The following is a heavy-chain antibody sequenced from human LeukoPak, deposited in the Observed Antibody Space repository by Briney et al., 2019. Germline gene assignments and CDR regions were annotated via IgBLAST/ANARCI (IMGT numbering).Heavy chain of an antibody. D-gene: IGHD6-19*01. Sequence: PSETLSLTCTVSDDSISDYYRGWIRQPPGKGLEWIGYFHNSGTSTYNPSLKSRVTMSIDTSKNHFSLKLTSVTAADTATYYCARETSLAGFASGLGFNYWGQGILVSVSS. CDR3: ARETSLAGFASGLGFNY. J-gene: IGHJ4*01. CDR1: DDSISDYY. CDR2: FHNSGTS. V-gene: IGHV4-59*01.